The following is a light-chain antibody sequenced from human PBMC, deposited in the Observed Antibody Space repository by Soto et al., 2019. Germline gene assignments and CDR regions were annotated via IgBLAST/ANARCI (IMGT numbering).Light chain of an antibody. CDR3: QQRSNWPLN. V-gene: IGKV3-11*01. CDR2: DAS. J-gene: IGKJ4*01. CDR1: QSVSSY. Sequence: ETVVTLTPATLSLAGEECSSLCSPASQSVSSYLAWYQQRPGQTPRLLIYDASNRATGIPARFSGSGSGTDFTLTVSSLEPEDSAVYYCQQRSNWPLNCGGGTKVDIK.